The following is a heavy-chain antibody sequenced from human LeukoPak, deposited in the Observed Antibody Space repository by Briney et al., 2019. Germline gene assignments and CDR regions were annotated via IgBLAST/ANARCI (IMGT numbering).Heavy chain of an antibody. Sequence: ASVKVSCKAPGYTFTSYGISWVRQAPGQGLEWMGWISAYNGNTNYAQKLQGRVTMTTDTSTSTAYMELRSLRSDDTAVYYCARDLYLGYCSSTSCYTYYMDVWGKGTTVTVSS. J-gene: IGHJ6*03. V-gene: IGHV1-18*01. D-gene: IGHD2-2*01. CDR3: ARDLYLGYCSSTSCYTYYMDV. CDR2: ISAYNGNT. CDR1: GYTFTSYG.